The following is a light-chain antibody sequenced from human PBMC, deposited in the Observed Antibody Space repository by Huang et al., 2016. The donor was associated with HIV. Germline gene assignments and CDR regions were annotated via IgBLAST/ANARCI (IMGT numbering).Light chain of an antibody. CDR2: GES. CDR1: RNINTY. V-gene: IGKV1-39*01. Sequence: DIQMTQSPSSLSASVGDRVTITCRASRNINTYVNWYQQKPGKAPKLLIYGESKLQSVVPSRFSGSGSGTDFTLTISSLQPEDFATYYCQQSYNTLTFGPGTTVDI. J-gene: IGKJ3*01. CDR3: QQSYNTLT.